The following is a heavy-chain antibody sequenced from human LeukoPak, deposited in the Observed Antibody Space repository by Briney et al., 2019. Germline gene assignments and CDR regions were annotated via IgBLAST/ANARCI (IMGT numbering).Heavy chain of an antibody. V-gene: IGHV4-39*01. CDR2: INYSGST. CDR1: GGSISSSSHY. CDR3: AKKGDTGNYDI. Sequence: SETLSLTCAVSGGSISSSSHYWGWIRQPPGKGLEWIGSINYSGSTYYNPSLKSRVTISVDTSKNQFSLKLSSGTAADTAVYYCAKKGDTGNYDIWGQGAMVTVSS. D-gene: IGHD1-26*01. J-gene: IGHJ3*02.